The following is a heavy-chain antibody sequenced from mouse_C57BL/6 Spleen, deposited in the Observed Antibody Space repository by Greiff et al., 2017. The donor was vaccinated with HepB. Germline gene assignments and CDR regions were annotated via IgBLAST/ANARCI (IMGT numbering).Heavy chain of an antibody. CDR2: INPSTGGT. D-gene: IGHD1-3*01. CDR3: ARTTDIHPLPFDD. J-gene: IGHJ1*03. CDR1: GYSFPGYY. V-gene: IGHV1-42*01. Sequence: GQLQQSGPELVKPGAPVKISCKASGYSFPGYYMNWVKQSPEKSLEWIGEINPSTGGTTYNQKFKAKATLTVDKSSSTAYMQLKSLTSEDSAVYYYARTTDIHPLPFDDWGTVTTVPVSS.